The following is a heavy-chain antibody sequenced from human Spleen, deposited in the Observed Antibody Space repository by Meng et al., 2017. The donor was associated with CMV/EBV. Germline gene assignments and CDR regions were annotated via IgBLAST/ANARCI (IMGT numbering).Heavy chain of an antibody. CDR2: ISYSCST. CDR1: GGSISNYY. D-gene: IGHD3-22*01. Sequence: SETLSLTCTVSGGSISNYYWNWIRQPPEKGLEWIGYISYSCSTKYNPSLKSRVTLSISVDTSKNQFSLKLSSLTAADTDVYYCASELRGSFNVWGQGTLVTVSS. V-gene: IGHV4-59*01. CDR3: ASELRGSFNV. J-gene: IGHJ3*01.